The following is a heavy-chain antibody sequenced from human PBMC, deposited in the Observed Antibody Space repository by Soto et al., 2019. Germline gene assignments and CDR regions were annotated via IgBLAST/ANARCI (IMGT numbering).Heavy chain of an antibody. CDR3: MLGSGWKDFDY. J-gene: IGHJ4*02. CDR1: GGSISYYY. CDR2: IYYSGST. Sequence: ETLSLTCTVSGGSISYYYWSWIRQPPGKGLEWIGYIYYSGSTTYNPSLKSRVTISVDTSKNQFSLKLSSVTAADTAVYYCMLGSGWKDFDYWGQGTLVTVSS. D-gene: IGHD3-22*01. V-gene: IGHV4-59*08.